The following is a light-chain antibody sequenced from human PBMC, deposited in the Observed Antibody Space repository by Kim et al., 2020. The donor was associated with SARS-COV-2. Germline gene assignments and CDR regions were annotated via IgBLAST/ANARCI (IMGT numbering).Light chain of an antibody. V-gene: IGKV1-6*01. CDR1: QAIRND. CDR3: LKDYTYPRT. J-gene: IGKJ1*01. CDR2: AAS. Sequence: ASVGDRVTITGRASQAIRNDLTWCQQKQGRAPPLLIYAASSLVSGVPSRFSGSGSDTLFTLTIASLQPEDFATYYCLKDYTYPRTFVQGTKVDIK.